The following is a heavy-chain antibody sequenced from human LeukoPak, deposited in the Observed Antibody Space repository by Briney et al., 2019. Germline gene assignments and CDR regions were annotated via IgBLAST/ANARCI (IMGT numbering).Heavy chain of an antibody. V-gene: IGHV3-30*02. CDR1: GFTFSSYG. J-gene: IGHJ4*02. D-gene: IGHD5-24*01. Sequence: GGSLRLSCAASGFTFSSYGMHWVRQAPGKGLEWVAFIRYDGSNKYYADSVKGRFTISRDNSKNTLYLQMNSLRAEDTAVYYGAKWGRWLQSFDYWGQGTLVTVSS. CDR2: IRYDGSNK. CDR3: AKWGRWLQSFDY.